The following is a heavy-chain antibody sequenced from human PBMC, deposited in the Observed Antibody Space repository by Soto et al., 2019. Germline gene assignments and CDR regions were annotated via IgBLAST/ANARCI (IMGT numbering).Heavy chain of an antibody. J-gene: IGHJ5*02. Sequence: GGSLRLSCAVSGFTFSAYLMHWGRQTPGKWLVWVSRINPDGTKTNYADSVEGRFTISRDNAKSTLYLQMNSLSAEDTAIYFCSSDSFGLRDTWGQGXLVTVYS. CDR2: INPDGTKT. CDR3: SSDSFGLRDT. CDR1: GFTFSAYL. D-gene: IGHD5-18*01. V-gene: IGHV3-74*01.